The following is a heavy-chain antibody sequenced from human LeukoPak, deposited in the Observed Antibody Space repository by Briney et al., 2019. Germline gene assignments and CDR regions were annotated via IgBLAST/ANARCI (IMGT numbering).Heavy chain of an antibody. Sequence: SETLSLTCTASGGSISSYYWSWIRQPAGKGLEWIGRIYTSGSTNYNPSLKSRVTMSVDTSKNQFSLKLSSVTAADTAVYYCARDARRSSGWYWGGYYYYGMDVWGQGTTVTVSS. D-gene: IGHD6-19*01. CDR3: ARDARRSSGWYWGGYYYYGMDV. CDR1: GGSISSYY. V-gene: IGHV4-4*07. CDR2: IYTSGST. J-gene: IGHJ6*02.